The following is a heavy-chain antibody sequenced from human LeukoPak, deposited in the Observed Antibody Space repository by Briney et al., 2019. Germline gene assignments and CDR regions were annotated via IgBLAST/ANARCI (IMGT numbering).Heavy chain of an antibody. J-gene: IGHJ4*02. D-gene: IGHD2-21*01. CDR2: INPNTGGT. CDR1: GYTFTAYY. V-gene: IGHV1-2*02. Sequence: GASVKVSCKASGYTFTAYYMHWVRQAPGQGLEWMGWINPNTGGTNYAQKFQGRVTMTRATSISTAYMELSSLTSDDTAVYFCARDDSIQFDSWGQGTLVTVSS. CDR3: ARDDSIQFDS.